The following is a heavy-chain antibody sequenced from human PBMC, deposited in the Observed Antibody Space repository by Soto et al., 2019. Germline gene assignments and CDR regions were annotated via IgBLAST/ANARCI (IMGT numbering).Heavy chain of an antibody. D-gene: IGHD6-13*01. CDR2: IYYSGST. V-gene: IGHV4-39*01. J-gene: IGHJ6*02. CDR1: GGSISSSSYY. Sequence: SETLSLTCTVSGGSISSSSYYWGWIRQPPGKGLEWIGSIYYSGSTYYNQSLKSRVTVSVDTSTNQFSLKLSTVTAADTAVKYCVRYSSSWYFNYYYGMDVWGQGTTVTVSS. CDR3: VRYSSSWYFNYYYGMDV.